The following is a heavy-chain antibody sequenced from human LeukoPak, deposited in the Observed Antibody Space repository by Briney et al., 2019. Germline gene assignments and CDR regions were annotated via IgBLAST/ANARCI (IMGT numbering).Heavy chain of an antibody. CDR1: GGSISSYY. D-gene: IGHD2-2*01. J-gene: IGHJ5*02. V-gene: IGHV4-59*08. CDR3: ARSKAHLSTSWYGTWFDP. Sequence: SETLSLTCTVSGGSISSYYWSWIRQPPGKGLEWVGYIYYSGSTNYNPSLKSRVTISVDTSKNQFSLKLSSVTAADTAVYYCARSKAHLSTSWYGTWFDPWGQGTLVTVSS. CDR2: IYYSGST.